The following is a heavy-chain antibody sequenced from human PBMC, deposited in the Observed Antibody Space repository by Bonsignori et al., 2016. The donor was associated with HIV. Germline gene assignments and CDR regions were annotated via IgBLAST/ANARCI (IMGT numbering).Heavy chain of an antibody. Sequence: WVRQAPGQGLEWMGWINPNSGGTNYAQKFQGRVTMTRDTSISTAYMELSRLRSDDTAVYYCARDPAYSSSPFDYWGQGTLVTVSS. V-gene: IGHV1-2*02. CDR3: ARDPAYSSSPFDY. CDR2: INPNSGGT. J-gene: IGHJ4*02. D-gene: IGHD6-6*01.